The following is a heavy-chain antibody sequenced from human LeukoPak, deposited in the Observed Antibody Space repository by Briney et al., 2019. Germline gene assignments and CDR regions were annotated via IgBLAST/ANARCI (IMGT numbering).Heavy chain of an antibody. J-gene: IGHJ4*02. D-gene: IGHD3-22*01. CDR1: GFTFSSHS. Sequence: GGSLRLSCAASGFTFSSHSMNWVRQAPGKGLEWVSYISSSSSTIYYADSVKGRFTISRDNAKNSLCLQMNSLRAEDTAVYYCARGAYYYEDWGQGTLVTVSS. CDR2: ISSSSSTI. CDR3: ARGAYYYED. V-gene: IGHV3-48*01.